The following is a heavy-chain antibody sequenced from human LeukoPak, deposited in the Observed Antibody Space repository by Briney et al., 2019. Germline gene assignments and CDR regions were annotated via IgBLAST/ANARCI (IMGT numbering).Heavy chain of an antibody. CDR3: ATNYDDSREAFDV. CDR2: ISGSGEDS. J-gene: IGHJ3*01. Sequence: GGSLRLSCAASGFTFSNFAMNWVRQTPGKGLEWVSGISGSGEDSNHADSVTGRFIISRENSKNTLYLQMNSLRADDTAVYYCATNYDDSREAFDVWGQGTVVTVSS. V-gene: IGHV3-23*01. D-gene: IGHD3-3*01. CDR1: GFTFSNFA.